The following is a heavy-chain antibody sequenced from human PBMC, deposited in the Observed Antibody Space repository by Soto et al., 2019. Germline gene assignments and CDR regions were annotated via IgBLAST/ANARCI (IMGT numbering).Heavy chain of an antibody. V-gene: IGHV3-30-3*01. CDR1: GFTFTNYA. J-gene: IGHJ4*02. D-gene: IGHD3-22*01. CDR3: ARAYYHDKSDFDY. Sequence: PGGSLRLSCAAPGFTFTNYAMHWVRQAPGKGLEWVAVISYDGSKKYYADSVKGRFTISRDNSKSTLYLQMNSLRAEDAAVFYCARAYYHDKSDFDYWGQGTQVTVSS. CDR2: ISYDGSKK.